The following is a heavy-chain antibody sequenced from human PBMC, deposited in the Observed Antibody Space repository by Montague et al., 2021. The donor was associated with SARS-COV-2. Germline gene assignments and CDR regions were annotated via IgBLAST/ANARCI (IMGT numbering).Heavy chain of an antibody. Sequence: SETRSLTCTVSGGSISPFDWSWIRQSPERGLEWIGTIYYSGTANYNPSLMGRLAMSLQTSQKQLSLEMRSVTAADTAVYYCAREGILWFGDLAPYYYGMDVWGQGTTVTVSS. CDR3: AREGILWFGDLAPYYYGMDV. J-gene: IGHJ6*02. CDR1: GGSISPFD. CDR2: IYYSGTA. D-gene: IGHD3-10*01. V-gene: IGHV4-59*01.